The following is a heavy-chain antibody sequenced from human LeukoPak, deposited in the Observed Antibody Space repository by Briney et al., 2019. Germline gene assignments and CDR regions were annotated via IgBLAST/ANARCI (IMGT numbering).Heavy chain of an antibody. D-gene: IGHD1-1*01. Sequence: ASVKVSCKASGYTFTGYYMHWVRQAPGQGLEWMGWINPNSGDTNYAQKLQGRVTMTRDTSISTAYMELSRLRSDDTAVYYCARETTGTKVLPDAFDIWGQGIMVTVSS. J-gene: IGHJ3*02. CDR3: ARETTGTKVLPDAFDI. CDR2: INPNSGDT. V-gene: IGHV1-2*02. CDR1: GYTFTGYY.